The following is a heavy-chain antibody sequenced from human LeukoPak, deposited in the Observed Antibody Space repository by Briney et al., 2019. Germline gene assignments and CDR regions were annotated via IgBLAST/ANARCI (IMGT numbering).Heavy chain of an antibody. V-gene: IGHV1-18*01. CDR1: GYTFTIYG. J-gene: IGHJ4*02. Sequence: ASVNVSFTASGYTFTIYGISWVRQAPGQGLEWMGWISAYNGNTNYAQKLQGSVTITTDTSTSTAYMELRSLRSDDTAVYYCARGRLWFGEPIMPDYWGQGTLVAVSS. D-gene: IGHD3-10*01. CDR2: ISAYNGNT. CDR3: ARGRLWFGEPIMPDY.